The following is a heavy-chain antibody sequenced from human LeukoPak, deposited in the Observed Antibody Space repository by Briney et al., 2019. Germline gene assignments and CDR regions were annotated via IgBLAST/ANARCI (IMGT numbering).Heavy chain of an antibody. Sequence: SETLSLTCTVSGGSISSSSYYWGWIRQPPGKGLEWIGSIYYSGSTYYNPSLKSRVTISVDTSKNQFSLKLSSVTAADTAVYYCAGCSSTSCYADGHYYYYMDVWGKGTTVTVSS. J-gene: IGHJ6*03. D-gene: IGHD2-2*01. CDR2: IYYSGST. CDR3: AGCSSTSCYADGHYYYYMDV. V-gene: IGHV4-39*07. CDR1: GGSISSSSYY.